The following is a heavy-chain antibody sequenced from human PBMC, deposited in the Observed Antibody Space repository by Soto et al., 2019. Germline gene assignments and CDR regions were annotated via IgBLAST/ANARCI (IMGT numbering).Heavy chain of an antibody. CDR3: ATGRREPAPNAFDI. V-gene: IGHV1-24*01. D-gene: IGHD1-26*01. J-gene: IGHJ3*02. Sequence: ASVKVSCKVSGYTLTELSMHWVRQAPGKGLEWMGGFDPEDGETIYAQKFQGRVTMTEDTSTDTAYMELSSLRSEDTAVYYCATGRREPAPNAFDIWGQGTMVTVSS. CDR1: GYTLTELS. CDR2: FDPEDGET.